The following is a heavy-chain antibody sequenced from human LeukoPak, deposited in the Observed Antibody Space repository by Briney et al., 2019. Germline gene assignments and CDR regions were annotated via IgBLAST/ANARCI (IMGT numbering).Heavy chain of an antibody. V-gene: IGHV5-51*01. Sequence: GESLKISCKGSGYSFTSYWIGWVRQMPGKGLGWMGIIYPGDSDTRYSPSFQGQVTISADKSISTAYLQWSSLKASDTAMYYCARYPNPYSSSWSLDYWGQGTLVTVSS. J-gene: IGHJ4*02. D-gene: IGHD6-13*01. CDR3: ARYPNPYSSSWSLDY. CDR1: GYSFTSYW. CDR2: IYPGDSDT.